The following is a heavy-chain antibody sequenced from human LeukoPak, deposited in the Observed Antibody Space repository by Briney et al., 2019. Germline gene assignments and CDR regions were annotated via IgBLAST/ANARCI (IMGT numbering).Heavy chain of an antibody. D-gene: IGHD3-16*01. CDR2: INSDGSIT. J-gene: IGHJ6*02. CDR1: GFTFSSHW. V-gene: IGHV3-74*01. CDR3: ARGRLGGMDV. Sequence: GGSLRLSCAASGFTFSSHWMQWVRQAPGKGLVWVSRINSDGSITNYADSVKGRFTISRDNAKNTLYLQMNSLRGEDTAVYYCARGRLGGMDVWGQGTTVTVSS.